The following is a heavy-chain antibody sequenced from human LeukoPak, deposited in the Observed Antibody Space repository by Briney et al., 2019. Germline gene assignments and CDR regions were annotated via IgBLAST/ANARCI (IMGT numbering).Heavy chain of an antibody. J-gene: IGHJ4*02. V-gene: IGHV1-2*02. Sequence: ASVKVSCKASGYTFTGYYMHWVRQAPGQGLEWMGWINPNSGGTNYAQKFQGRVTMTRDTSISTAYMELSRLRSDDTAVYYCARVVGATTLFDYWGQGTLVTVSS. CDR3: ARVVGATTLFDY. CDR2: INPNSGGT. D-gene: IGHD1-26*01. CDR1: GYTFTGYY.